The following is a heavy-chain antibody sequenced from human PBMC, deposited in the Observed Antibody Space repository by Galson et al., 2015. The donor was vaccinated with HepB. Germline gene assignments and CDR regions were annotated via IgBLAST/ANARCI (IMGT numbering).Heavy chain of an antibody. V-gene: IGHV4-59*01. Sequence: ETLSLTCTVSGHSISPYYWGWIRQSPGKGLEWIGYIFHTGYTNYNPSLKSRVSISIDTSKNQFSLNLGAVTAADTAVYYCARAPSTIVATYFDLWGRGTLVTVSS. D-gene: IGHD2/OR15-2a*01. CDR3: ARAPSTIVATYFDL. CDR2: IFHTGYT. J-gene: IGHJ2*01. CDR1: GHSISPYY.